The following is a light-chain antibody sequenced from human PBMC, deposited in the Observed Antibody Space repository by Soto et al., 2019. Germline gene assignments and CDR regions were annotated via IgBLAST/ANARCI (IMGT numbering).Light chain of an antibody. CDR3: QQRSTWPVT. Sequence: EIGLTQSPAILSLSPGERVTLSCRASQSVSSDLAWYQHKPGQAPRLLMYDASNRATGIPGRFSGSGSGTDFTLTISSLEPEDFAIYYCQQRSTWPVTFGQGTKVEIK. V-gene: IGKV3-11*01. J-gene: IGKJ1*01. CDR2: DAS. CDR1: QSVSSD.